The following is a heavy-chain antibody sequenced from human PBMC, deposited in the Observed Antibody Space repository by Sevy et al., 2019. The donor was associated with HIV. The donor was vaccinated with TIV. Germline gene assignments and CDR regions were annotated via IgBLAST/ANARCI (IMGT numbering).Heavy chain of an antibody. CDR2: ITRTGEAT. Sequence: GGSLRLSCAVSGFTFTAYPMAWVRQGPGKGLEWVSAITRTGEATHYADSVKGRLTISRDDSKSMSYLQMNRLKADDTAIYYCLKRKWDPSPGQDNWFDPWGQGTLVTVSS. CDR3: LKRKWDPSPGQDNWFDP. D-gene: IGHD1-1*01. J-gene: IGHJ5*02. V-gene: IGHV3-23*01. CDR1: GFTFTAYP.